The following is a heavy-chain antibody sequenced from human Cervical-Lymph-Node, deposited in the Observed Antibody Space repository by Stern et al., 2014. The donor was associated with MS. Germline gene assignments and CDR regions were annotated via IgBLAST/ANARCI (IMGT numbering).Heavy chain of an antibody. D-gene: IGHD2-8*02. CDR1: GDSISSYTHY. V-gene: IGHV4-39*01. J-gene: IGHJ4*02. Sequence: VQLQESGPGLVKPSETLSLTCAVSGDSISSYTHYWAWIRQPPGKGLEWIGSVYCSGTSDYNPSLRSPFTISVDTSKNHFSLGLNSVTAADTAVYYCAKHACTGAACPFDLWGQGTLVTVSS. CDR3: AKHACTGAACPFDL. CDR2: VYCSGTS.